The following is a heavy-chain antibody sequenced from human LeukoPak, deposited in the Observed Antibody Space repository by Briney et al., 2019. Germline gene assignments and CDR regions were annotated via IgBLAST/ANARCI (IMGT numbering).Heavy chain of an antibody. J-gene: IGHJ4*02. CDR3: ARGRGSSWTNDLDY. CDR1: GSTASSYW. Sequence: GRCLRPSRAPSGSTASSYWMGWVRQAPGKGLGWVAKIKIEGSEKYYVDCVKGRFTISRYNAKISLYLKMSTLRAEDTAVYYCARGRGSSWTNDLDYWGQGTLVTVSS. D-gene: IGHD6-13*01. V-gene: IGHV3-7*04. CDR2: IKIEGSEK.